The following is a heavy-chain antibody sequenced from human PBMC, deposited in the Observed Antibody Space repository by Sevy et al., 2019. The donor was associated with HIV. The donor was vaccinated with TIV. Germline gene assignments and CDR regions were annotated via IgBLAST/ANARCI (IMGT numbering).Heavy chain of an antibody. CDR2: IYYSGST. D-gene: IGHD1-1*01. CDR1: GGCISSSSYY. CDR3: ATTSAFDI. J-gene: IGHJ3*02. V-gene: IGHV4-39*01. Sequence: SETLSLTCTVSGGCISSSSYYWGWIRQPPGKGLEWIGSIYYSGSTYYDPSLKSRVTISVDTSKNQFSLKLSSVTAADTAVYYCATTSAFDIWGQGSMVTVSS.